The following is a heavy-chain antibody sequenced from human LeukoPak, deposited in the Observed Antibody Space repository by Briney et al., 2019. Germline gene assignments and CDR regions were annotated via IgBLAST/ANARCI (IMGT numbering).Heavy chain of an antibody. CDR1: GYTFTGYF. CDR3: ARDPATYRFDQ. J-gene: IGHJ4*02. D-gene: IGHD3-16*02. Sequence: GASVKVSCQASGYTFTGYFIHCVRQAPGQGLEWMGWINPNSGGTNYAQKFQGRVTMTRDTSISTAYMELSSLRSDDTAVYYCARDPATYRFDQWGQGTLVTVSS. CDR2: INPNSGGT. V-gene: IGHV1-2*02.